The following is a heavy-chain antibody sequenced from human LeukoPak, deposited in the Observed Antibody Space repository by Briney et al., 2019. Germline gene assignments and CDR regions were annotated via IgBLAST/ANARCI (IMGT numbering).Heavy chain of an antibody. Sequence: SETLSLTCTVSGGSISSSSYYWGWIRQPPGTGLEWIGSIYYSGSTYYNPSLKSRVTISVDTSKNQFSLKLSSVTAADTAVYYCARRSGSYSDDAFDIWGQGTMVTVSS. CDR2: IYYSGST. D-gene: IGHD1-26*01. J-gene: IGHJ3*02. V-gene: IGHV4-39*01. CDR1: GGSISSSSYY. CDR3: ARRSGSYSDDAFDI.